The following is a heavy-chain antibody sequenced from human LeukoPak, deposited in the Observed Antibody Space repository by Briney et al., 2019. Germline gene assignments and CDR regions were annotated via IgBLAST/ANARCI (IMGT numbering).Heavy chain of an antibody. J-gene: IGHJ4*02. CDR3: ARHSEYSSSSGEY. CDR1: GYTCTTYY. Sequence: ASVNVSCKASGYTCTTYYMHWVRQAPGQGLVWMGLINPSGGGTRYAQKFQGRVTMTRDTSTSTVYMELSSLRSEDTAVYYCARHSEYSSSSGEYWGQGTLVTVSS. D-gene: IGHD6-6*01. CDR2: INPSGGGT. V-gene: IGHV1-46*01.